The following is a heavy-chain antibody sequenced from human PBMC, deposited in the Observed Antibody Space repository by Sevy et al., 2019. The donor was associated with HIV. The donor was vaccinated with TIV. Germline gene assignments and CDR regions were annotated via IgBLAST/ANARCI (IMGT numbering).Heavy chain of an antibody. CDR2: INSDGSST. CDR1: GFTFSSYW. V-gene: IGHV3-74*01. D-gene: IGHD4-17*01. J-gene: IGHJ6*02. Sequence: GGSLRLSCAASGFTFSSYWMHWVRQAPGKGLVWVSRINSDGSSTSYADSVKGRFTISRDNAKNTLYLQTNSLRAEDTAVYYCARDRDYGDYGDYYYYYYGMDVWGQGTTVTVSS. CDR3: ARDRDYGDYGDYYYYYYGMDV.